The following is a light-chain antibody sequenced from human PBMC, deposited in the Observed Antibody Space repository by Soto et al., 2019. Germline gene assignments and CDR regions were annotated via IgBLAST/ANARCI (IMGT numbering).Light chain of an antibody. Sequence: QSVLTQPASVSGSPGQSITISYTGTSSDVGGYNYVSWYQQHPGKAPKLMIFEVSSRPSGVSYRFSGSKSGNTASLTISGLQAEDEADYYCSSYTSSSTLYVFGSGTKVTVL. J-gene: IGLJ1*01. V-gene: IGLV2-14*01. CDR2: EVS. CDR1: SSDVGGYNY. CDR3: SSYTSSSTLYV.